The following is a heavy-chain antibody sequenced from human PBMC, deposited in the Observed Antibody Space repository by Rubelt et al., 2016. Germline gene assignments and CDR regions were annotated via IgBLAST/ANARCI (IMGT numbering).Heavy chain of an antibody. V-gene: IGHV4-34*01. D-gene: IGHD3-22*01. CDR1: GGSFSGYY. Sequence: QVQLQQWGAGLLKPSETLSLTCAVYGGSFSGYYWSWIRQPPGKGLEWIGEINHSGSTNYNPSLKSRVTISVDTSKNLVSLKLSSVTAADTAVYYCARAYYYDVDLQDFYFDNWGQGTLVTVSS. CDR2: INHSGST. CDR3: ARAYYYDVDLQDFYFDN. J-gene: IGHJ4*02.